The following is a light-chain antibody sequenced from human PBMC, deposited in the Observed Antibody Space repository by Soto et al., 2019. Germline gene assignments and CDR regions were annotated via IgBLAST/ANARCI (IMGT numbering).Light chain of an antibody. Sequence: EVVMTQSTATLSVSPGERATLSCRASQRVSTNLAWYQQKPGQAPRLLIYGASTRATGIPARFSGSGSGTEFTLTISSLQSEDIAVYYCQQYHDWWTFGQGTKVEIK. CDR3: QQYHDWWT. J-gene: IGKJ1*01. V-gene: IGKV3-15*01. CDR1: QRVSTN. CDR2: GAS.